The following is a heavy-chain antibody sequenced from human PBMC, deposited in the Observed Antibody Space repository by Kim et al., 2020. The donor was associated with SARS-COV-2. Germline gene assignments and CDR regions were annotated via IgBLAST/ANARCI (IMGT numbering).Heavy chain of an antibody. D-gene: IGHD2-15*01. CDR3: ARGWPAAAADLSYFDY. CDR2: IYPGDSDT. Sequence: GESLKISCKGSGYSFTSYWIGWVRQMPGKGLEWMGIIYPGDSDTRYSPSFQGQVTISADKSISTAYLQWSSLKASDTAMYYCARGWPAAAADLSYFDYWGQGTLVTVSS. CDR1: GYSFTSYW. V-gene: IGHV5-51*01. J-gene: IGHJ4*02.